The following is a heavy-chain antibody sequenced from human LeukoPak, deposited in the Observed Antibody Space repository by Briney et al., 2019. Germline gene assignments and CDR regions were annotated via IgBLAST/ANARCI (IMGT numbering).Heavy chain of an antibody. CDR1: GGSISSGGYY. D-gene: IGHD2-8*02. Sequence: SQTLSLTCTVSGGSISSGGYYWSWIRQHPGKGLEWIGYIYYSGSTYYNPSLKSRVTISVDTSKNQFSLKLSSVTAADTAVYYXXXXXXXXXXXIXXXGQNAFDIWGQGTMVTVSS. CDR3: XXXXXXXXXXIXXXGQNAFDI. CDR2: IYYSGST. J-gene: IGHJ3*02. V-gene: IGHV4-31*09.